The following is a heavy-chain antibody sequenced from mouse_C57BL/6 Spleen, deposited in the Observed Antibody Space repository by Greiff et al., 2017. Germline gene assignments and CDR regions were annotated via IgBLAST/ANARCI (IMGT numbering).Heavy chain of an antibody. J-gene: IGHJ4*01. D-gene: IGHD2-5*01. CDR2: INYDGSST. V-gene: IGHV5-16*01. CDR3: ARDHSNYDYAMDY. Sequence: DVKLVESEGGLVQPGSSMKLSCTASGFTFSDYYMAWVRQVPEKGLEWVANINYDGSSTYYLDSLKSRFIISRDNAKNILYLQMSSLKSEDTATYYCARDHSNYDYAMDYWGQGTSVTVSS. CDR1: GFTFSDYY.